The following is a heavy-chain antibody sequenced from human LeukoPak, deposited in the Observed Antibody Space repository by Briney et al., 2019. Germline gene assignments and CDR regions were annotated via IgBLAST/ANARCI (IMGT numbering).Heavy chain of an antibody. CDR3: AKDMGYASGSEGQLDY. V-gene: IGHV3-43D*03. D-gene: IGHD3-10*01. CDR2: ISWDGVRT. Sequence: GGSLRLSCAASGFNFDDYAMHWVRQAPGKGLEWVSLISWDGVRTHSADSVKGRFTISRDNSRNSLFLQMNSLRSEDTAFYYCAKDMGYASGSEGQLDYWGRGTLVTVSS. J-gene: IGHJ4*02. CDR1: GFNFDDYA.